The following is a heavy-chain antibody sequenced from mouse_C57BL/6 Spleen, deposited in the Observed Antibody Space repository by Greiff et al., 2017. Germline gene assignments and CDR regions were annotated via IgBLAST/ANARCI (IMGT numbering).Heavy chain of an antibody. CDR3: ARMSSTVVAPFDY. V-gene: IGHV8-8*01. CDR1: GFSLSTFGMG. Sequence: QVTLKESGPGILQPSQTLSLTCSFSGFSLSTFGMGVGWIRQPSGKGLEWLAHIWWDDDKYYNTALKSRLTSSKDTSKNQVFRKIANVDTADTATYYCARMSSTVVAPFDYWGQGTTLTVSS. J-gene: IGHJ2*01. CDR2: IWWDDDK. D-gene: IGHD1-1*01.